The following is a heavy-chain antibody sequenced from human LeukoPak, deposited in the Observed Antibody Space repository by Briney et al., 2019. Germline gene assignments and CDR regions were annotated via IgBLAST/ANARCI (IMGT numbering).Heavy chain of an antibody. J-gene: IGHJ4*02. Sequence: PGGSLRLSCAASGFTFSSYAMGWVRQAPGKGLEWVSTVSGSGGSTYYADSVKGRFTISRNNFKNTVYLQMNSLRAEDTAVYYCVVDTTLAFYFDYWGQGTLVTVSS. CDR1: GFTFSSYA. CDR3: VVDTTLAFYFDY. CDR2: VSGSGGST. D-gene: IGHD5-18*01. V-gene: IGHV3-23*01.